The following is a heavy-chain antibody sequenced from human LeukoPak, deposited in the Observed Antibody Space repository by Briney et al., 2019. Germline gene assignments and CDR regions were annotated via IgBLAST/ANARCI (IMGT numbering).Heavy chain of an antibody. D-gene: IGHD3-9*01. CDR3: ARGEVVGSGRYLANYHAMDV. CDR1: GLTFSSYG. J-gene: IGHJ6*02. CDR2: IWYDGSNK. V-gene: IGHV3-33*01. Sequence: PGRSLRLSCAASGLTFSSYGMHWVRQAPGRGLEWVAVIWYDGSNKYYAASVKGRFTISRDNSKDTLYLQMNSLRAEDTAVYYCARGEVVGSGRYLANYHAMDVWGQGTTVTVSS.